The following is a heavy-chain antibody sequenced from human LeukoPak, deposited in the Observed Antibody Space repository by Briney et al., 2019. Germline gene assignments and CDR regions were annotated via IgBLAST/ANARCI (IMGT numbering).Heavy chain of an antibody. V-gene: IGHV1-18*01. CDR2: IRVDNGNT. Sequence: GASVKVSCKASGYTFSNYAISWVRQAPGQGLEWMGWIRVDNGNTDYAQKLRGRVTMTTDTSTSTAYMELRSLESDDTAVYYCARHPYGDYVPSFDYWGQGTLVTVSS. J-gene: IGHJ4*02. D-gene: IGHD4-17*01. CDR1: GYTFSNYA. CDR3: ARHPYGDYVPSFDY.